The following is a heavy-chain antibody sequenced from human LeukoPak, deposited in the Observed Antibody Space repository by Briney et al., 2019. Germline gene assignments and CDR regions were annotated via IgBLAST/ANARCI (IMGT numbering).Heavy chain of an antibody. CDR3: AEDIWGRDMGVDY. D-gene: IGHD3-16*01. CDR1: GFTFDDYT. V-gene: IGHV3-43*01. J-gene: IGHJ4*02. Sequence: GGSLRLSCAASGFTFDDYTMHWVRQAPGKGLEWVSLISWDGGSTYYADSVKGRFTISRDNSKNSLYLQMNSLRTEDTALYYCAEDIWGRDMGVDYWGQGTLVTVSS. CDR2: ISWDGGST.